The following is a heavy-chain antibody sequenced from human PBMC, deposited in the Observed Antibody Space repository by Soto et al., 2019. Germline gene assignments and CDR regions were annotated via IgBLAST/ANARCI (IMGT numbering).Heavy chain of an antibody. CDR3: ARAISGATEDAFDI. V-gene: IGHV3-21*01. D-gene: IGHD1-26*01. CDR2: ISSSSSYI. Sequence: PGGSLRLSCAASGFTFSSYSMNWVRQAPGKGLEWVSSISSSSSYIYYADSVKGRFTISRDNAKNSLYLQMNSLRAEDTAVYYCARAISGATEDAFDIWGQGTMVTVSS. CDR1: GFTFSSYS. J-gene: IGHJ3*02.